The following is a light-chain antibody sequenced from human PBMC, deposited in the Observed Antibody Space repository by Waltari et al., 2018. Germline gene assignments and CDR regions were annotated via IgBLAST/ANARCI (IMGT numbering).Light chain of an antibody. V-gene: IGKV1-12*01. J-gene: IGKJ5*01. CDR2: AAS. CDR3: QEADGFLSIT. Sequence: DIQMTQSPSYVSTFVGDRVTITCRASQPIGYWLAWYQQKPGKAPKLLFYAASSLKSGVPARFSGSASGTDFTLTINDLQPEDVATYYCQEADGFLSITFGQGTRLEIK. CDR1: QPIGYW.